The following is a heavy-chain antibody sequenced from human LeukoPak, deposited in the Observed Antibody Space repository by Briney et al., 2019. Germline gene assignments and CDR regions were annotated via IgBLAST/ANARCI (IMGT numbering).Heavy chain of an antibody. CDR2: INHSGST. J-gene: IGHJ6*02. Sequence: TTSETLSLTCAVYGGSFSGYYWSWIRQPPGKGLEWIGEINHSGSTNYNPSLKSRVTISVDTSKNQFSLKLSSVTAADTAVYYCARKINYYGIDVWGQGTTVTVSS. CDR3: ARKINYYGIDV. D-gene: IGHD5-24*01. V-gene: IGHV4-34*01. CDR1: GGSFSGYY.